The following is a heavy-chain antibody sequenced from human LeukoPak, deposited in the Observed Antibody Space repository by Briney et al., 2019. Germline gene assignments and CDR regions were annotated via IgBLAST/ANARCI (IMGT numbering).Heavy chain of an antibody. D-gene: IGHD3-22*01. CDR2: IYYSGST. V-gene: IGHV4-59*08. CDR3: ARHAAIPYDSSGYYFDY. Sequence: SETLSLTCTVSGGSISSYYWSWIRQPPGKGLEWIGYIYYSGSTNYNPSLKSRVTISVDTSKNQFSLKLSSVTAADTAAYYCARHAAIPYDSSGYYFDYWGQGTLVTVSS. J-gene: IGHJ4*02. CDR1: GGSISSYY.